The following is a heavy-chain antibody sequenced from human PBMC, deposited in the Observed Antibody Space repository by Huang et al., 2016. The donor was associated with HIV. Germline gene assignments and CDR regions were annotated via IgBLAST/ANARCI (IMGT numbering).Heavy chain of an antibody. V-gene: IGHV3-30*02. Sequence: QVQLVESGGGVVQPGGSLRLSCTASGFTFGRFGMHWVRQAPGKGLEWLAFIRYDGNNYYYADSGRGRFTISRDNSKDTLYLQMNRLRPDDSAVYYCAKDLTYTFGRHFDYWGRGTLVTVSS. CDR2: IRYDGNNY. CDR1: GFTFGRFG. J-gene: IGHJ4*02. D-gene: IGHD3-3*01. CDR3: AKDLTYTFGRHFDY.